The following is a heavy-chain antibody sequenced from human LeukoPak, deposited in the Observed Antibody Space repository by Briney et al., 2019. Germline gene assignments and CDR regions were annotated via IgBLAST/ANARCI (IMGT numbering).Heavy chain of an antibody. J-gene: IGHJ4*02. CDR1: GYTFTSYD. V-gene: IGHV1-8*01. D-gene: IGHD3-10*01. CDR2: MNPNSGNT. Sequence: ASVKVSCKASGYTFTSYDINWVRQAPGQGLEWMGWMNPNSGNTGYAQKFQGRVTMTRNTSIRTAYMELSSLRSEDTAVYYCATGRVHELLYSCYWGQGTLVTVSS. CDR3: ATGRVHELLYSCY.